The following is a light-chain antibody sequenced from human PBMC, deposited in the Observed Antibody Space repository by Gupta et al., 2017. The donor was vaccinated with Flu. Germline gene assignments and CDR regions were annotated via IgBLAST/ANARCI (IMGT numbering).Light chain of an antibody. CDR2: KAS. V-gene: IGKV1-5*03. Sequence: DVQMTQSPSSLSASVGDRVTITCRASQSISSWLAWYQQKPGKAPNLLIYKASTLESGVPSRFSGSGSGTEFTLTISSLQPDDSATYYCQQDNNYSVTFGQGTKVEVK. CDR3: QQDNNYSVT. J-gene: IGKJ1*01. CDR1: QSISSW.